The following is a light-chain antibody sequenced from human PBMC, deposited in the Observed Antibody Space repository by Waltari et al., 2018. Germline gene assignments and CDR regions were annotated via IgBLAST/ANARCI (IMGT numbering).Light chain of an antibody. CDR3: QQYYTTPPT. CDR1: QSVLYYSDNKNY. CDR2: WAS. V-gene: IGKV4-1*01. J-gene: IGKJ3*01. Sequence: DIVMTQSPASLTVSLGERASINCKSSQSVLYYSDNKNYLAWYKHKPGQPPKLLIYWASTRESGVPDRFSGSGSGTDFTLTIDSLQADDVAVYYCQQYYTTPPTFGPGTTVHIK.